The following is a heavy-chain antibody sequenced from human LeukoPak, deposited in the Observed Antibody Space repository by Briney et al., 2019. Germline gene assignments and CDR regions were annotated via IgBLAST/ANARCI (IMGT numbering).Heavy chain of an antibody. CDR2: IRYDGSNK. CDR1: GFTFSSYG. J-gene: IGHJ3*02. V-gene: IGHV3-30*02. CDR3: AALIVVVPAARGAVAFDI. D-gene: IGHD2-2*01. Sequence: GGSLRLSCAASGFTFSSYGMHWVRQAPGKGLEWVAFIRYDGSNKYYADSVKGRFTISRDNSKNTLYLQMNSLRAEDTAVYYCAALIVVVPAARGAVAFDIWGQGTMVTVSS.